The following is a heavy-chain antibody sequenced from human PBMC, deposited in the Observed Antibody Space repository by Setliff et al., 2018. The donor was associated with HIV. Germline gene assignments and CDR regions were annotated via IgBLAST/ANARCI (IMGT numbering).Heavy chain of an antibody. Sequence: ASVKVSCKASGYSFTTYGISWVRQAPGQGLEWVGWMNPNSGNAEYAQRFQGRVTLTRNTSISTAYMELSSLTSEDTAVYFCARSRYQLLYDMDVWGKGTTVTVSS. CDR1: GYSFTTYG. CDR2: MNPNSGNA. V-gene: IGHV1-8*03. J-gene: IGHJ6*03. D-gene: IGHD2-2*02. CDR3: ARSRYQLLYDMDV.